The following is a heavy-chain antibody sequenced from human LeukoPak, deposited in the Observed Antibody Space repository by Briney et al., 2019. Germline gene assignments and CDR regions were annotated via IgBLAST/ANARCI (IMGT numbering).Heavy chain of an antibody. V-gene: IGHV3-48*03. D-gene: IGHD3-22*01. CDR2: ISSSGSTI. J-gene: IGHJ4*02. CDR3: ARYDSSGYYYSYFDY. CDR1: GFTFSSYE. Sequence: QPGGSLRLSCAASGFTFSSYEMNWVRQAPGKGLEWVSYISSSGSTIYYADSVKGRFTISRDNAKNSLYLQMNSLRAEDTAVYYCARYDSSGYYYSYFDYWGQGTLVTVSS.